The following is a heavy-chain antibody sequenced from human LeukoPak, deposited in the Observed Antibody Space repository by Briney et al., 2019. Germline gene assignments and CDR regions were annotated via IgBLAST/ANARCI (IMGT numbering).Heavy chain of an antibody. Sequence: GGSLRLSCAASGFTFSSYWMHWVRQAPGKGLVWVSRINSDGSSTSYADSVKGRFTISRDNAENTLYLQMNSLRAEDTAVYYCARVLYSYGVGPFDYWGQGTLVTVSS. CDR3: ARVLYSYGVGPFDY. J-gene: IGHJ4*02. D-gene: IGHD5-18*01. V-gene: IGHV3-74*01. CDR2: INSDGSST. CDR1: GFTFSSYW.